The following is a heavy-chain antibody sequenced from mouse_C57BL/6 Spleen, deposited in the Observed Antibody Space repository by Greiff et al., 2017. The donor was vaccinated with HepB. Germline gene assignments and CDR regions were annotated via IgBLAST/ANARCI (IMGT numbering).Heavy chain of an antibody. D-gene: IGHD2-4*01. CDR2: INPSSGYT. CDR3: AISDYGDY. J-gene: IGHJ2*01. V-gene: IGHV1-7*01. Sequence: LVESGAELAKPGASVKLSCTASGYTFTSYWMHWVKQRPGQGLEWIGYINPSSGYTKYNQKFKDKATLTTDKSSSTAYMQLSSLTYEDSAVYYCAISDYGDYWGQGTTLTVSS. CDR1: GYTFTSYW.